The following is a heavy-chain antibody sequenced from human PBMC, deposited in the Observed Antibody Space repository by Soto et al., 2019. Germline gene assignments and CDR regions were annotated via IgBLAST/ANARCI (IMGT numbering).Heavy chain of an antibody. V-gene: IGHV3-21*01. CDR2: ISSSSSYI. CDR1: GFTFSSYS. Sequence: EVQLVESGGSLVKPGGSLRLSCAASGFTFSSYSMNWVRQAPGKGLEWVSSISSSSSYIYYADSVKGRFTISRDNAKNSLYLQMNSLRAEDTAVYYCARDQYCSSTSCHYGMDVWGQGTTVTVSS. J-gene: IGHJ6*02. D-gene: IGHD2-2*01. CDR3: ARDQYCSSTSCHYGMDV.